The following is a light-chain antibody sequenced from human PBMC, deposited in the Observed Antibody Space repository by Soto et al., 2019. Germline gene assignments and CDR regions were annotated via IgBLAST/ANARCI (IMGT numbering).Light chain of an antibody. Sequence: QSVLTQPASVSGSPGQSLSISCTGASSDVGRYDLVSWYQQHPGKAPKLIIYEVRKRPSGVSHRFSGSRSANTASLTISGLQAEDEADYYCCSYAGSDYFFGTGTKADRP. J-gene: IGLJ1*01. V-gene: IGLV2-23*02. CDR1: SSDVGRYDL. CDR2: EVR. CDR3: CSYAGSDYF.